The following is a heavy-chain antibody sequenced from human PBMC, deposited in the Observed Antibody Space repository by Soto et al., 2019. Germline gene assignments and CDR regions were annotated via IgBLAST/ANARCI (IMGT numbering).Heavy chain of an antibody. CDR2: VHCSGNT. Sequence: SETLSLTCTVSGGCISSGDYYWGWIRQTPERGLEWCGYVHCSGNTFYTPSLKSRATTSLDTSRNQFSLNLSSGTAADSAVYYCARDIMAADHFDYSGQGALVTVSS. CDR3: ARDIMAADHFDY. V-gene: IGHV4-30-4*01. CDR1: GGCISSGDYY. J-gene: IGHJ4*02. D-gene: IGHD6-13*01.